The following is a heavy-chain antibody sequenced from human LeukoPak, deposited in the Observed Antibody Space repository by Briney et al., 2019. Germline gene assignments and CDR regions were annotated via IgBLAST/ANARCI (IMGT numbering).Heavy chain of an antibody. Sequence: GGSLRLSCAASGFTFSSYGMHWVRQAPGKGLEWVAVISYDGSNKYYADSVKGRFTISRDNSKNTPYLQMNSLRAEDTAVYYCAKEEGRTRYGDYPNYWGQGTLVTVSS. D-gene: IGHD4-17*01. CDR2: ISYDGSNK. CDR3: AKEEGRTRYGDYPNY. V-gene: IGHV3-30*18. J-gene: IGHJ4*02. CDR1: GFTFSSYG.